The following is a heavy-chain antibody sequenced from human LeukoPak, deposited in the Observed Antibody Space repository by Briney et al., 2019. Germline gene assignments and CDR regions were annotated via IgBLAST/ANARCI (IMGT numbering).Heavy chain of an antibody. D-gene: IGHD5-24*01. V-gene: IGHV3-48*01. J-gene: IGHJ4*02. CDR1: GFTFSSYS. CDR2: ISSSSSTI. CDR3: ARDGLSRDGHNFRPFDY. Sequence: GGSLRLSCAASGFTFSSYSMNWVRQAPGKGLEWVSYISSSSSTIYYADSVKGRFTISRDNAKNSLYLQMNSLRAEDTAVYYCARDGLSRDGHNFRPFDYWGQGTLVTVSS.